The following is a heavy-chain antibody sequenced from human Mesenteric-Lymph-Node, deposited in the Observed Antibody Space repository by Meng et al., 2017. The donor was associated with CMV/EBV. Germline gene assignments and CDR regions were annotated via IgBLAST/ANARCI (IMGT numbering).Heavy chain of an antibody. V-gene: IGHV1-8*01. CDR3: ASIVLPYNWNFDDLGMDV. CDR2: MNPNSGNT. CDR1: GYTFTSYD. J-gene: IGHJ6*02. D-gene: IGHD1-20*01. Sequence: ASVKVSCKASGYTFTSYDINWVRQATGQGLEWMGWMNPNSGNTGYAQKFQGRVTMTRNTSISTAYMELSSLRSDDTAVYYCASIVLPYNWNFDDLGMDVWGQGTTVTVSS.